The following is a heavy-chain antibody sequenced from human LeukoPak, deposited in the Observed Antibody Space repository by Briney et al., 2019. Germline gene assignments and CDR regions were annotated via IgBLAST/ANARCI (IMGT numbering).Heavy chain of an antibody. CDR2: IYHSGST. Sequence: SETLSLTCTVPGGSISSGGYCWSWIRQPPGKGLEWIGYIYHSGSTYYNPSLKSRVTISVDTSKNQFSLKLSSVTAADTAVYYCAGTQPAMATVDYWGQGTLVTVSS. J-gene: IGHJ4*02. D-gene: IGHD5-24*01. CDR1: GGSISSGGYC. V-gene: IGHV4-30-2*02. CDR3: AGTQPAMATVDY.